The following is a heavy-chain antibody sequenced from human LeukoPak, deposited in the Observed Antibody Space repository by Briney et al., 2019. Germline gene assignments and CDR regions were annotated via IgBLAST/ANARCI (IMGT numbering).Heavy chain of an antibody. V-gene: IGHV3-48*01. D-gene: IGHD3-10*01. CDR2: ISSSSNII. CDR1: GFTFSNYN. J-gene: IGHJ4*02. CDR3: ARDFAREFTIDY. Sequence: GGYLRLSCAASGFTFSNYNMNWVRQPPGKGLQWVSYISSSSNIIYYADSVKGRITISRDNAKNSLFLQMNSLRAEDTAVYYCARDFAREFTIDYWGQGTLVTVSS.